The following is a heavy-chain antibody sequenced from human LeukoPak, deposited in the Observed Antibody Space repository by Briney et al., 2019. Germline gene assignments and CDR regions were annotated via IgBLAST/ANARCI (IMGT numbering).Heavy chain of an antibody. Sequence: SVKVSCKASGGTFSTYAISWVRQAPGQGPEWMGRITPILAVANNAQKFQGRVAITADKSTSTAYMELSSLRSEDTAVYYCAREVRGQLVRDYFDGWGQGTLVTVSS. CDR3: AREVRGQLVRDYFDG. V-gene: IGHV1-69*04. D-gene: IGHD6-6*01. CDR2: ITPILAVA. CDR1: GGTFSTYA. J-gene: IGHJ4*02.